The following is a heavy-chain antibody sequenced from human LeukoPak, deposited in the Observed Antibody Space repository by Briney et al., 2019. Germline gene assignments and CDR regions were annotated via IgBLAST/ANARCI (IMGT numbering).Heavy chain of an antibody. J-gene: IGHJ4*02. Sequence: GGSLRLSCAASGFTFSSYAMHWVRQAPGKGLEWVAVISYDGSNKYYADSVKGRFTISRDNSKSTLYLQMNSLRAEDTAVYYCARGDYYDSSGYIDYWGQGTLVTVSS. CDR1: GFTFSSYA. V-gene: IGHV3-30*04. CDR3: ARGDYYDSSGYIDY. D-gene: IGHD3-22*01. CDR2: ISYDGSNK.